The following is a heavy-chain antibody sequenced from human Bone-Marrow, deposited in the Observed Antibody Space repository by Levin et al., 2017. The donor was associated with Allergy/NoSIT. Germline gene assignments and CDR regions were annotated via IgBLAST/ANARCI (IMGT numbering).Heavy chain of an antibody. CDR3: ARSWNPEGYYYYMDV. Sequence: SVKVSCKSSGGTFSSYAFSWVRQAPGQGLEWMGGIMPIFAAANYAQKFQGRVTITADDSTSTTYMELSGLRSDDTAVYYCARSWNPEGYYYYMDVWGKGTTVTVSS. J-gene: IGHJ6*03. CDR2: IMPIFAAA. CDR1: GGTFSSYA. D-gene: IGHD3-16*01. V-gene: IGHV1-69*13.